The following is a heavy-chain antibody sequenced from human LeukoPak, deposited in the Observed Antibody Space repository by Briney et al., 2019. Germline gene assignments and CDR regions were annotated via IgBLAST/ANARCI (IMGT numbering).Heavy chain of an antibody. Sequence: SETLSLTCTVSGGSISSSSYYWGWIRQPPGKGLEWIGCIYYSGSTYYNPSLKSRVTISVDTSKNQFSLKLSSVTAANTAVYYCARDWGSVVPAARPHWFDPWVQGTLVTVSS. CDR1: GGSISSSSYY. CDR2: IYYSGST. V-gene: IGHV4-39*07. CDR3: ARDWGSVVPAARPHWFDP. D-gene: IGHD2-2*01. J-gene: IGHJ5*02.